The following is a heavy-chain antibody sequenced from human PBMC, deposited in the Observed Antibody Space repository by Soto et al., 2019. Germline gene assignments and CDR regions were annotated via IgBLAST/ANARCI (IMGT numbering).Heavy chain of an antibody. CDR1: GGSVSSGSYY. D-gene: IGHD3-10*01. V-gene: IGHV4-61*01. CDR2: IYYSGST. J-gene: IGHJ6*02. Sequence: QVQLQESGPGLVKPSETLSLTCTVSGGSVSSGSYYWSCIRQPPGKGLEWIGYIYYSGSTNYNPSLKSRVPITVDTSKNQFYLKLSSVTAADTAVYYCARVPRYDYGSGRPYGMDVWGQGNTVTVS. CDR3: ARVPRYDYGSGRPYGMDV.